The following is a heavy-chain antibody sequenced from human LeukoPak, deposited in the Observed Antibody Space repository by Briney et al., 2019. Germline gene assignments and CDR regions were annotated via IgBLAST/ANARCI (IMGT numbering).Heavy chain of an antibody. J-gene: IGHJ5*02. CDR3: VRTSGWYSSWFDP. CDR1: GYSFTNYW. CDR2: IYPGDSDT. D-gene: IGHD6-19*01. Sequence: GESLKISCKGSGYSFTNYWIGWVRQMPGKGLEWMAIIYPGDSDTRYSPSFQGQVTISVDKSISTAYMQWSSLKASDTAIYYCVRTSGWYSSWFDPWGQGTLVTVSS. V-gene: IGHV5-51*01.